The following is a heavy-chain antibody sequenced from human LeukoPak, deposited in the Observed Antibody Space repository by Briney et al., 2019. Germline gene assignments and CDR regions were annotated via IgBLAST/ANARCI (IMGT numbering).Heavy chain of an antibody. V-gene: IGHV4-4*07. CDR2: IYTSGNT. CDR1: GVSISTYY. D-gene: IGHD3-16*01. Sequence: PSETLSLTCTVSGVSISTYYWSWIRQPAGKGLEWIGHIYTSGNTNYNPSLKSRVTMSVDTSKNHFSLKLSSVTAADTAVYYCAKVKRGWGALFDYWGQGTLVTVSS. J-gene: IGHJ4*02. CDR3: AKVKRGWGALFDY.